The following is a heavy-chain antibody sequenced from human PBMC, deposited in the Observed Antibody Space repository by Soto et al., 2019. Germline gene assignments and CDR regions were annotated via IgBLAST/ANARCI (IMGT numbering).Heavy chain of an antibody. Sequence: EVQLVESGGGLVQPGGSLRLSCAASGFTFSSYNMNWVRQAPGKGLEWVSYISSSSRIIYYADSVKGRFTIPRDNAKNTMYLQMNSLRAQDTAVYYCASGPQPFLFYYYYYMDVWGKGTTVTVSS. D-gene: IGHD6-13*01. V-gene: IGHV3-48*01. J-gene: IGHJ6*03. CDR3: ASGPQPFLFYYYYYMDV. CDR2: ISSSSRII. CDR1: GFTFSSYN.